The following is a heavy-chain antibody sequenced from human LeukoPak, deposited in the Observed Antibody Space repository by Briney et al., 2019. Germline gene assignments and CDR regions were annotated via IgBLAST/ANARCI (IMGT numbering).Heavy chain of an antibody. CDR3: AKDPGY. Sequence: GGSLRLSCAASGFTFSSYGMDWVRQAPGKGLEWVAFIRHDGSIKYSADSVKGRFTISRDNSKNTLYLQMNSLRAEDTAVYYCAKDPGYWGQGTLVTVSS. CDR2: IRHDGSIK. V-gene: IGHV3-30*02. J-gene: IGHJ4*02. CDR1: GFTFSSYG.